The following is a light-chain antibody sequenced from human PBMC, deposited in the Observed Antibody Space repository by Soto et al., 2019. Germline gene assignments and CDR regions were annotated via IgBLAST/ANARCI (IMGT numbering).Light chain of an antibody. CDR3: QPCATSPRIT. CDR1: QSVSSSY. J-gene: IGKJ5*01. CDR2: GAS. V-gene: IGKV3-20*01. Sequence: QSPGTLSLSPGERATLSCRASQSVSSSYLAWYQQKPGQAPRLLIYGASSRATGIPDRFSGSGSGTDFTLTISRLEPEDFALSHCQPCATSPRITFGHGT.